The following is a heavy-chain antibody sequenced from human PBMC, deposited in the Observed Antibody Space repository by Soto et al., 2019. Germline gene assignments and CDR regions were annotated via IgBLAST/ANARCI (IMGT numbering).Heavy chain of an antibody. J-gene: IGHJ3*02. CDR1: GYTLTGYY. V-gene: IGHV1-2*02. CDR2: INPNSGGA. CDR3: ASTFCGGDCYSLGAFDI. D-gene: IGHD2-21*02. Sequence: ASVKVSCKASGYTLTGYYMHWVRQAPGQGLEWMGWINPNSGGANYAQKFQSRVTMTRDTSISTAYMELSRLRSDDTAVYYCASTFCGGDCYSLGAFDIWGQGTMVTVSS.